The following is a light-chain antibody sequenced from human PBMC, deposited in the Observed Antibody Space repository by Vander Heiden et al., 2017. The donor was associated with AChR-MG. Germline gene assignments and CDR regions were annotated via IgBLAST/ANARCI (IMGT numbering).Light chain of an antibody. V-gene: IGLV2-8*01. CDR2: EAS. CDR3: SSYAGSNNLV. Sequence: QPAPTQPPSASGSPGQPVTLPCTGTRRDVGGYNYVSRYQQHPGKAPKLMIYEASKRPSGVADRCSGSKSGNTASLTVSGLQAEDEADYYCSSYAGSNNLVFGGGTKLTV. CDR1: RRDVGGYNY. J-gene: IGLJ2*01.